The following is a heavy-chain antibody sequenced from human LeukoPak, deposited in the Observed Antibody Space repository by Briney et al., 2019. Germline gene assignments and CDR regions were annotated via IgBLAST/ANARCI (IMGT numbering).Heavy chain of an antibody. Sequence: GGSLRLSCAASGFTFSSYAMSWVRQAPGKGLEWVSSISSSSSYIYYADSVKGRFTISRDNAKNSLYLQMNSLRAEDTAVYYCARDSPPNLFYYGMDVWGQGTTVTVSS. CDR2: ISSSSSYI. CDR1: GFTFSSYA. J-gene: IGHJ6*02. CDR3: ARDSPPNLFYYGMDV. V-gene: IGHV3-21*01.